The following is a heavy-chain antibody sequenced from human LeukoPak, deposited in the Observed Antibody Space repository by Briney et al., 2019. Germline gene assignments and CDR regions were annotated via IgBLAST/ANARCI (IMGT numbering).Heavy chain of an antibody. J-gene: IGHJ3*02. CDR1: GFTLKIYP. Sequence: GGSLRLSCAASGFTLKIYPMHWVRQAPGKGLEWLSVISHDGSDKNNADSVKGRLIISRDSSKNTIYLQLNSLRPKDTAMYYCAREGVQTTVDAFDIWGLGTMVIVSS. CDR2: ISHDGSDK. V-gene: IGHV3-30*04. CDR3: AREGVQTTVDAFDI. D-gene: IGHD4-17*01.